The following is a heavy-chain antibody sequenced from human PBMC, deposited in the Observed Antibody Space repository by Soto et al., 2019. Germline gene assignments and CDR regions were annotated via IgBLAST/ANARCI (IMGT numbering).Heavy chain of an antibody. J-gene: IGHJ4*02. CDR2: ISYDGSNK. V-gene: IGHV3-30*18. CDR1: GFTFSSNG. D-gene: IGHD5-12*01. CDR3: AKDGGGGYDIYYFDY. Sequence: QVQLVESGGGVVQPGRSLRLSCAASGFTFSSNGMHWVRQAPGKGMEWVAVISYDGSNKYYADSVKGRFTISRDNSKNTLYLQMNSLRAEDTSVYYCAKDGGGGYDIYYFDYWGQGTLVTVSS.